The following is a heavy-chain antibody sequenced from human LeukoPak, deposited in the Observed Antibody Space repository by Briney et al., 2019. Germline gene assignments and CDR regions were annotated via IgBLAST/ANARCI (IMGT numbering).Heavy chain of an antibody. D-gene: IGHD3-10*01. CDR3: ARVRGVRGVNTYNWFDP. Sequence: SVKVSCKASGYTFTSYDINLVRQATGQGLEWMGWMNPNSGNTGYAQKFQGRVTMTRNTSISTAYMELSSLRSEDTAVYYCARVRGVRGVNTYNWFDPWGQGTLVTVSS. CDR2: MNPNSGNT. J-gene: IGHJ5*02. V-gene: IGHV1-8*01. CDR1: GYTFTSYD.